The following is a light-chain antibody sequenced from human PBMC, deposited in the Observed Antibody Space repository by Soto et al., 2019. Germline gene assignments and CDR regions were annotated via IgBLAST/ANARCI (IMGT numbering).Light chain of an antibody. J-gene: IGLJ2*01. CDR3: QVWDSSSDHRV. V-gene: IGLV3-21*02. Sequence: SYELTQSPAVSVAPGQTARITCGGNYIGSKRVHWYQQKPGQAPVLVVYDHTDRPSGIPERVSASNSGNTATLTISRVEVGDEADYYCQVWDSSSDHRVFGGGTKVTVL. CDR2: DHT. CDR1: YIGSKR.